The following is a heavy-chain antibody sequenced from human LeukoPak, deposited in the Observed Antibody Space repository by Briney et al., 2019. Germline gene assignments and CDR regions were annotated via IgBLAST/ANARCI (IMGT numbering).Heavy chain of an antibody. CDR3: AKGVTTHYYYGMDV. Sequence: GGSLRLSCAASGFTFSSSAMSWVRQVPGKGLEWVSGISASGGSTYYADSVRGRFTISRDNSKNTLYVQMNSLRDEDTAVYYCAKGVTTHYYYGMDVWGQGTTVTVSS. D-gene: IGHD4-11*01. CDR1: GFTFSSSA. J-gene: IGHJ6*02. CDR2: ISASGGST. V-gene: IGHV3-23*01.